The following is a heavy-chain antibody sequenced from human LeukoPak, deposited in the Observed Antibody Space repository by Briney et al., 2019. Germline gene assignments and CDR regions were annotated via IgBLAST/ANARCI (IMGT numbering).Heavy chain of an antibody. CDR2: IEEDGTDK. Sequence: PGGSLRLPCAVSGFTFTNYWMTWVRQAPGKGLEWVANIEEDGTDKYYVDSVVGRFTISRDNAQNLLYLHMNSLRAEDTGVYYCARGPSGYHNTGGQGTLVTVSS. V-gene: IGHV3-7*01. CDR1: GFTFTNYW. CDR3: ARGPSGYHNT. J-gene: IGHJ4*02. D-gene: IGHD5-12*01.